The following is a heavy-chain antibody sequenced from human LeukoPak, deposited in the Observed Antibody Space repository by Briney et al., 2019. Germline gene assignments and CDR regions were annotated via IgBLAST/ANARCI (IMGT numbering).Heavy chain of an antibody. CDR3: ARRYCSGGSCYSEYDYFDY. D-gene: IGHD2-15*01. Sequence: SGPALVKPTQTLTLTCTFSGFSLGTNGMCVSWIRQPPGKALEWLARIDWDDDKYYSASLKTRLTISRDTSKNQVVLTMTNMDPVDTARYYCARRYCSGGSCYSEYDYFDYWGQGTLVTVSS. CDR2: IDWDDDK. CDR1: GFSLGTNGMC. V-gene: IGHV2-70*11. J-gene: IGHJ4*02.